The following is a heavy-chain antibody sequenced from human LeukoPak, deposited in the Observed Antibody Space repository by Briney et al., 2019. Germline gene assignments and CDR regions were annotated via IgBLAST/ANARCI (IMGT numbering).Heavy chain of an antibody. CDR1: GYSFTSYW. J-gene: IGHJ4*02. CDR2: IYPGDSDT. Sequence: GESLKISCKGSGYSFTSYWIGWVRQMPGKGLEWTGIIYPGDSDTRYSPSFQGQVTISADKSISTAYLQWSSLKASDTAMYYCARRAIIQGTSALDFWGQGTVVIVSS. CDR3: ARRAIIQGTSALDF. V-gene: IGHV5-51*01. D-gene: IGHD3-3*01.